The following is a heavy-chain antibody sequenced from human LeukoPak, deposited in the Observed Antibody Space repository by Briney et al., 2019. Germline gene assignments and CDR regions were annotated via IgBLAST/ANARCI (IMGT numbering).Heavy chain of an antibody. CDR1: GGXVSSSNYY. D-gene: IGHD6-19*01. CDR3: ARVSVAGTGPDY. Sequence: SETLSLTCTVSGGXVSSSNYYWSWIRQPPGKGLEWVGFFSYNVHSDYNPSLKSRVTISVDTSKNQFSLRLTSVTAADTAIYYCARVSVAGTGPDYWGQGTLVTVSS. J-gene: IGHJ4*02. CDR2: FSYNVHS. V-gene: IGHV4-61*01.